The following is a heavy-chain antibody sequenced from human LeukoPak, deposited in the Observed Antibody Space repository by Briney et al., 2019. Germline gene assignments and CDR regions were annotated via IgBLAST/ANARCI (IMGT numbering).Heavy chain of an antibody. CDR2: IIPIFGTA. Sequence: GASVKVSCKASGGTFSSYAISWVRQAPGQGLEWMGGIIPIFGTANYAQKFQGRVTITADKSTSTAYMELSSLRSEDTAVYYCARTITTYDYVWGSYRPLNDAFDIWGQGTMVTVSS. J-gene: IGHJ3*02. V-gene: IGHV1-69*06. CDR3: ARTITTYDYVWGSYRPLNDAFDI. CDR1: GGTFSSYA. D-gene: IGHD3-16*02.